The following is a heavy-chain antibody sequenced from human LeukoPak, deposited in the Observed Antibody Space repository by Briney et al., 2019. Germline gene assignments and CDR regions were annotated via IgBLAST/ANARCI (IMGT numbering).Heavy chain of an antibody. V-gene: IGHV4-39*01. CDR1: GVPISSSNSY. Sequence: TSSETLSLTCTVSGVPISSSNSYWGWIRQPPGKGLEWIGSIYYSGNTYYNASLKSQVSISIDTSKNQFSLKLTSVTAADTAVYYCARQTGSGLFILPGGQGTLVTVSS. J-gene: IGHJ4*02. D-gene: IGHD3/OR15-3a*01. CDR3: ARQTGSGLFILP. CDR2: IYYSGNT.